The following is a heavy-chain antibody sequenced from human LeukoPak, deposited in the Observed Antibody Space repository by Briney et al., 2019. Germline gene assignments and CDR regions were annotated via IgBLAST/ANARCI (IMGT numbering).Heavy chain of an antibody. J-gene: IGHJ4*02. CDR2: INHSGST. Sequence: SEPLSLTCAVYGGSFSGYYWSWIRQPPGKGLEWIGEINHSGSTNYNPSLKSRVTVSVDTSKNQFSLKLSSVTAADTAVYYCARGVDYGDYVDYWGQGTLVTVSS. V-gene: IGHV4-34*01. D-gene: IGHD4-17*01. CDR1: GGSFSGYY. CDR3: ARGVDYGDYVDY.